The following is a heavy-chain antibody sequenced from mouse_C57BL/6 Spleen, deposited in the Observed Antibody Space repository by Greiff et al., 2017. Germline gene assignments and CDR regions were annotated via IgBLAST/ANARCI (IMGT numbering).Heavy chain of an antibody. CDR2: INPNNGGT. Sequence: VQLQQSGPELVKPGASVKIPCKASGYTFTDYNMDWVKQSHGKSLEWIGDINPNNGGTIYNQKFKGKATLTVEKSSSTAYMELRSLTSEDTAVYYCARDYDGAMDYWGQGTSVTVSS. V-gene: IGHV1-18*01. CDR1: GYTFTDYN. D-gene: IGHD2-4*01. J-gene: IGHJ4*01. CDR3: ARDYDGAMDY.